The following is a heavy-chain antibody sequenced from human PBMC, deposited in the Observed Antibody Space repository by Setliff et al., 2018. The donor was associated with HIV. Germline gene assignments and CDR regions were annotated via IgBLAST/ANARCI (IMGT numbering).Heavy chain of an antibody. CDR1: GGFGGNFY. CDR3: AREESTEDYGSGSYGPTFPPPLIY. CDR2: IHPDGRT. D-gene: IGHD3-10*01. Sequence: SETLSLTCSVLGGFGGNFYWSWIRQPPERGLEWVGYIHPDGRTYYNPSLESRLTITTDRPNNLFSMRLTSVTAADTAMYFCAREESTEDYGSGSYGPTFPPPLIYWGQGTLVTVSS. J-gene: IGHJ4*02. V-gene: IGHV4-4*09.